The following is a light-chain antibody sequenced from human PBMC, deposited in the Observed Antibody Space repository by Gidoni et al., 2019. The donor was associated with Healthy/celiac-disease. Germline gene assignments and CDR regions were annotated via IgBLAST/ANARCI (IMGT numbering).Light chain of an antibody. Sequence: DIQMTQSPSSLSASVGDRVTITCRASQSISSYLNWYQQQPGKAPKLLIYAASSLRSGVPSSFSGSGSGTDFTLTISSLQPEDFATYYCQQSYSTPQTFGQGTKVEIK. CDR2: AAS. J-gene: IGKJ1*01. CDR3: QQSYSTPQT. V-gene: IGKV1-39*01. CDR1: QSISSY.